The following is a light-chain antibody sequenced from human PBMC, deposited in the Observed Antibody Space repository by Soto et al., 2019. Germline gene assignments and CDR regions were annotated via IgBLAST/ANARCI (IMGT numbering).Light chain of an antibody. CDR2: GAS. CDR1: QSVSSN. V-gene: IGKV3-15*01. Sequence: ESVMLESPATLSVSPGERATLSCRASQSVSSNLAWYQQKPGQAPRLLIYGASTRATGIPARFSGSGSGTEFTLTISSLQSEDFAVYYCQQYNNWPPLFGGGIKADI. CDR3: QQYNNWPPL. J-gene: IGKJ4*01.